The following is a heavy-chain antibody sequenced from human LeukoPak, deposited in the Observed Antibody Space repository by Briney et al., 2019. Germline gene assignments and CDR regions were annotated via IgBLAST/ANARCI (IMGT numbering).Heavy chain of an antibody. CDR2: ISWNSDTI. D-gene: IGHD1-26*01. V-gene: IGHV3-9*01. CDR3: TKELVGVPR. J-gene: IGHJ4*02. Sequence: PGGSLRLSCAASGFTFDDYAMHRVRQAPGKGLEWVSGISWNSDTIDYADSVKGRFTISRDNAKNSLYLQMNSLRAEDTALYYCTKELVGVPRWGQGTLVTVSS. CDR1: GFTFDDYA.